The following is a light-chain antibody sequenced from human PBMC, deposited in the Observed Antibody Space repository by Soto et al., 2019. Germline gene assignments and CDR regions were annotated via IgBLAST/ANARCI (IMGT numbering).Light chain of an antibody. CDR1: SSDVGGYNY. CDR3: ISYTSSSTLV. Sequence: SALTQPASVSGSPGQSITISCTGTSSDVGGYNYVSWYQQHPGKAPKLMIYEVINRPSGVSNRFSGSKSGNTASLSISGLQAEDEADYYCISYTSSSTLVFGTGTKVTVL. CDR2: EVI. V-gene: IGLV2-14*01. J-gene: IGLJ1*01.